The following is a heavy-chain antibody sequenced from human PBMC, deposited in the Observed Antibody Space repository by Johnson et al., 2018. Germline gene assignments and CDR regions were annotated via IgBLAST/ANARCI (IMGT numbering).Heavy chain of an antibody. V-gene: IGHV3-9*01. CDR2: ISWNSGSI. CDR1: GFSFDDYA. Sequence: VQLVQSGGGLVQPGRSLRLSCAASGFSFDDYAMHWVRQAPGKGLEWVSGISWNSGSIGYADSVKGRFTISRDNAKNSLYLQMNSLRAEDTALYYCAKDMGVACTGVFDIWGQGTMVTVSS. J-gene: IGHJ3*02. CDR3: AKDMGVACTGVFDI. D-gene: IGHD6-19*01.